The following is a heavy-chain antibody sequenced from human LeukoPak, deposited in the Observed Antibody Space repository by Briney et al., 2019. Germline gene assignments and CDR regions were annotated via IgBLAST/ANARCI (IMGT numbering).Heavy chain of an antibody. D-gene: IGHD6-19*01. CDR1: GGSISSYY. CDR3: ARVQVSQWLVQFWFDP. Sequence: SETLSLTCTVSGGSISSYYWSWIRQPPGQGLEWMGNINYSGSTNYNPSLKSRVTIPVDTSKNQFSLKLSSVTAADTAVYYCARVQVSQWLVQFWFDPWGQGTLVTVSS. V-gene: IGHV4-59*01. J-gene: IGHJ5*02. CDR2: INYSGST.